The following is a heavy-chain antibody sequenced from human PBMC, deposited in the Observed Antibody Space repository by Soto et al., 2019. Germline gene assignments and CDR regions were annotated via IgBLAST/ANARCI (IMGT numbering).Heavy chain of an antibody. J-gene: IGHJ4*02. Sequence: PGGSLRLSCAASGFTFRSYAMSWVRQAPGKGLEWVSAISGSGGSTYYADSVKGRFTISRDNSKNTLYLQMNSLRAEDTAVYHCAKGTVYYYDSSGYFAYWGQGTLVTVSS. CDR1: GFTFRSYA. CDR3: AKGTVYYYDSSGYFAY. D-gene: IGHD3-22*01. CDR2: ISGSGGST. V-gene: IGHV3-23*01.